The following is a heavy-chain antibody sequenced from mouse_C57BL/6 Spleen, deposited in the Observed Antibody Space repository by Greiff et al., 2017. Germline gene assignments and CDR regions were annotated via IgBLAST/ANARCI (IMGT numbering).Heavy chain of an antibody. CDR1: GYSFTDYN. V-gene: IGHV1-39*01. Sequence: EVKLMESGPELVKPGASVKISCKASGYSFTDYNMNWVKQSNGKSLEWIGVINPNYGTTSYNQKFKGKATLTVDQSSSTAYMQLNSLTSEDSAVYYCARRGYYSNYDAMDYWGQGTSVTVSS. CDR3: ARRGYYSNYDAMDY. J-gene: IGHJ4*01. CDR2: INPNYGTT. D-gene: IGHD2-5*01.